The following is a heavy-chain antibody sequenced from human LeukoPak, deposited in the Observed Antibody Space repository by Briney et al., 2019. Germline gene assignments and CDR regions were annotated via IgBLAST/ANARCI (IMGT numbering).Heavy chain of an antibody. CDR1: GGSISSGSYY. J-gene: IGHJ4*02. Sequence: SQTLSLTCTVSGGSISSGSYYWGWIRQSPGKGLEWIGSIFYSGSTFYNPSLKSRVTISLHTSTNQFSLRVISVTAADTAVYYCARDANRGSFDYWGQGTLVTVSS. D-gene: IGHD2/OR15-2a*01. CDR3: ARDANRGSFDY. V-gene: IGHV4-39*07. CDR2: IFYSGST.